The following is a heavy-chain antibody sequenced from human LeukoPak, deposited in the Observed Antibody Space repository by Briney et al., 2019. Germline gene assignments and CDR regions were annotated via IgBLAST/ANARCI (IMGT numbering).Heavy chain of an antibody. J-gene: IGHJ4*02. CDR1: GGSFSAYY. D-gene: IGHD6-6*01. CDR3: ATIAGSSSY. V-gene: IGHV4-59*08. Sequence: SETLSLTCTVSGGSFSAYYWTWFRQPPGKELEWIGYIYYTGSTNCNPSLKSRVTISVDTSNYQFSLKLSSVTAADTAVYYCATIAGSSSYWGEGTLVTVSS. CDR2: IYYTGST.